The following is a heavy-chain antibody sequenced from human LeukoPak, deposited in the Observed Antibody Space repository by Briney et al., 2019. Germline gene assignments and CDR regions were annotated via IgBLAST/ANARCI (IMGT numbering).Heavy chain of an antibody. D-gene: IGHD6-13*01. V-gene: IGHV4-30-4*01. CDR1: GGSISSGDYY. CDR3: ARVQGSSSEENWFDP. Sequence: SETLSLTCTVSGGSISSGDYYWSWIRQPPGKGLEWIGYIYYSGSTYYNPSLKSRVTISVDTSKNQFSLKLSSVTAAGTAVYYCARVQGSSSEENWFDPWGQGTLVTVSS. J-gene: IGHJ5*02. CDR2: IYYSGST.